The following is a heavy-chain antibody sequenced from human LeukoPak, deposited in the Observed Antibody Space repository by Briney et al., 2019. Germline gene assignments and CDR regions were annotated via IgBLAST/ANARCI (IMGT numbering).Heavy chain of an antibody. V-gene: IGHV3-53*05. CDR2: IYSGGST. CDR1: GFTFRSYW. Sequence: PGGSLRLSCAASGFTFRSYWMSWVRQAPGKGLEWVSVIYSGGSTYYADSVKGRFTISRDNSKNTLYLQMNSLRSEDTAVYYCARVNLYGDYEGGFDYWGQGTLVTVSS. J-gene: IGHJ4*02. D-gene: IGHD4-17*01. CDR3: ARVNLYGDYEGGFDY.